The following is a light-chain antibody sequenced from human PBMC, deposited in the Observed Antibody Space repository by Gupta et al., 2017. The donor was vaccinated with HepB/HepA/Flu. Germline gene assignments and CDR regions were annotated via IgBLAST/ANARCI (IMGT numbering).Light chain of an antibody. J-gene: IGLJ2*01. V-gene: IGLV1-44*01. CDR1: SSNIGSNN. CDR2: TNI. Sequence: QSVLTQPPSASGTHGQRVTISCSGGSSNIGSNNVHWYQQLPGTAPRLLIYTNIQRPSGVPDRFSGSKSGTSSSLAISGRQSEDDADYYCAAWDDTLKTVLIGGGTKLTVL. CDR3: AAWDDTLKTVL.